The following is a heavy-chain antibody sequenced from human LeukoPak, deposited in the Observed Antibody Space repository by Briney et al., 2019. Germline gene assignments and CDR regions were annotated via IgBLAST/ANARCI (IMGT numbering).Heavy chain of an antibody. CDR2: MNAGNGNT. Sequence: ASVKVSCKSSGYTFISYAMHWVRQAPGQRLEWMGWMNAGNGNTKYSQKFQGRVTITRDTSASTAYMELSSLKSEDMAVYYCAREGGMVRGVGISGFDYWGQGTLVTVSS. J-gene: IGHJ4*02. CDR1: GYTFISYA. V-gene: IGHV1-3*03. D-gene: IGHD3-10*01. CDR3: AREGGMVRGVGISGFDY.